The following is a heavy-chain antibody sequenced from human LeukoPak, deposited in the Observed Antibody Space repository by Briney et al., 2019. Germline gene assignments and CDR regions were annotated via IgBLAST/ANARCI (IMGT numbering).Heavy chain of an antibody. Sequence: ASVKVSCKASGYTFTCYYMHWVRQAPGQGLEWMGWINPNSGGTNYAQKFQGWVTMTRDTSISTAYMELSRLRSDDTAVYYCARETSYYYGMDVWGQGTTVTVSS. J-gene: IGHJ6*02. CDR3: ARETSYYYGMDV. V-gene: IGHV1-2*04. CDR2: INPNSGGT. CDR1: GYTFTCYY.